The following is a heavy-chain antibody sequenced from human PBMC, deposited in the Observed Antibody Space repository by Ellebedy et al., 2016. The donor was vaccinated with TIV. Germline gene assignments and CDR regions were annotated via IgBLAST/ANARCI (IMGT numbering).Heavy chain of an antibody. CDR2: IIPIFGTA. CDR3: AHLSITMVRGVDDY. V-gene: IGHV1-69*13. D-gene: IGHD3-10*01. CDR1: GGTFSSYA. J-gene: IGHJ4*02. Sequence: ASVKVSCKASGGTFSSYAISWVRQAPGQGLEWMGGIIPIFGTANYAQKFRGRVTITADESTSTAYMELSRLRSDDTAVYYCAHLSITMVRGVDDYWGQGTLVTVSS.